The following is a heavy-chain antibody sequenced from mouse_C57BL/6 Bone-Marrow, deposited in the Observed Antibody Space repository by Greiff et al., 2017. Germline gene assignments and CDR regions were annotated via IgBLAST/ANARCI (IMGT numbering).Heavy chain of an antibody. Sequence: EVQLQQSGPVLVKPGASVKMSCKASGYTFTDYYMNWVKQSHGKSLEWIGVINPYNGGTSYNQKFKGKATLTVDKSSSTAYMELNSLTSEDSAVYYCARYWDGSSYAWFAYWGQGTLVTVSA. J-gene: IGHJ3*01. CDR1: GYTFTDYY. D-gene: IGHD1-1*01. CDR2: INPYNGGT. V-gene: IGHV1-19*01. CDR3: ARYWDGSSYAWFAY.